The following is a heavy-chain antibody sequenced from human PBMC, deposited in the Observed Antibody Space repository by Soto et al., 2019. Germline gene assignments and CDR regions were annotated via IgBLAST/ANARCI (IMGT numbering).Heavy chain of an antibody. D-gene: IGHD3-3*01. CDR3: AKDFTIFGVVIPNYFDY. V-gene: IGHV3-23*01. CDR1: GFTFSSYA. J-gene: IGHJ4*02. Sequence: GGSLRLSCAASGFTFSSYAMSWVRQAPGKGLEWVSAISGSGGSTYYADSVKGRFTISRDNSKNTLYLQMNSLRAEDTAVYYCAKDFTIFGVVIPNYFDYWGQGTLVTVSS. CDR2: ISGSGGST.